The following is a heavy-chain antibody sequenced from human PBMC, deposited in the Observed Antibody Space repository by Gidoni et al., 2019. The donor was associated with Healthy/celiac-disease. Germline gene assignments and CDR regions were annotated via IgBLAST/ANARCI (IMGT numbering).Heavy chain of an antibody. CDR1: VGSISSGGYS. CDR3: ASAMVRGVIISPYYFDY. J-gene: IGHJ4*02. Sequence: QVQLQESGPGLVKPSQTLSLTCTVSVGSISSGGYSWGWIRQHPGKGLEWIGYIYYSGSTYYNPSLKRRVTISVDTSKNQFSLKLSSVTAADTAVYYCASAMVRGVIISPYYFDYWGQGTLVTVSS. D-gene: IGHD3-10*01. CDR2: IYYSGST. V-gene: IGHV4-31*03.